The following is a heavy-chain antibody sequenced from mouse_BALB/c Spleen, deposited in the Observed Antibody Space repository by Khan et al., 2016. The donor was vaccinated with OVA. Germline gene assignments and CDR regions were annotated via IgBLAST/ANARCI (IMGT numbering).Heavy chain of an antibody. CDR1: GFSLTNYG. D-gene: IGHD2-10*01. J-gene: IGHJ4*01. CDR2: IWNDGNT. Sequence: VQLQESGPGLVAPSQSLSITCTISGFSLTNYGVHWVRQPPGKGLEWLVVIWNDGNTAYNSALKSRLTIIKDNSKSQVFLKMNSLQTDDTAMYFCARQPYYHYNSMDYWGQGTSVTVSS. V-gene: IGHV2-6-1*01. CDR3: ARQPYYHYNSMDY.